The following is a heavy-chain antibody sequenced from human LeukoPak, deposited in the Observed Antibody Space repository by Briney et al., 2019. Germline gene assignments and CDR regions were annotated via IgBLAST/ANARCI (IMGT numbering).Heavy chain of an antibody. CDR3: ARGASGTTVTTWNAFDI. J-gene: IGHJ3*02. CDR2: ISGSGGST. CDR1: GFTFRIYA. V-gene: IGHV3-23*01. D-gene: IGHD4-17*01. Sequence: SGGSLRLSCAASGFTFRIYAMSWVRQAPGKGLEWVSAISGSGGSTYYADSVKGRFTISRDNSKNTLYLQMNSRRAEDTAVYYCARGASGTTVTTWNAFDIWGQGTMVTVSS.